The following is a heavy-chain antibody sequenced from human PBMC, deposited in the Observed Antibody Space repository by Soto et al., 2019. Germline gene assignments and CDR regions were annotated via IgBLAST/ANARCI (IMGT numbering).Heavy chain of an antibody. CDR3: ALEYYYDTSGFFPKFAL. D-gene: IGHD3-22*01. V-gene: IGHV3-15*01. CDR1: GLTFSTGW. J-gene: IGHJ4*02. CDR2: IKSKISGETT. Sequence: GGSLRLSCAASGLTFSTGWMSWVRRAPGKGLEWVGRIKSKISGETTDYAAPVKGRFSISRDDSKNTLYLQMNSLQTDDTAVYYCALEYYYDTSGFFPKFALWGQGTQVTVSS.